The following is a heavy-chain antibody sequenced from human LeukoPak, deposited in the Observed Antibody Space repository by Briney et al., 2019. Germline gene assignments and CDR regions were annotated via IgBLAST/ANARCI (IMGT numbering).Heavy chain of an antibody. D-gene: IGHD6-13*01. Sequence: HWASVTVSCKASGYTFTSYDINWGRQGPGQGLEWMGWMNPNSGNTGSAQKFQGRVTMTRNTSISTAYMELSSLRSEDTAVYYCARGLSLAAAGTGDYWGQGTLVTVSS. CDR3: ARGLSLAAAGTGDY. V-gene: IGHV1-8*01. CDR1: GYTFTSYD. CDR2: MNPNSGNT. J-gene: IGHJ4*02.